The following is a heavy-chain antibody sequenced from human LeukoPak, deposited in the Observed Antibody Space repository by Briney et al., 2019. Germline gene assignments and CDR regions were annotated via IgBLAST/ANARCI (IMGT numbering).Heavy chain of an antibody. Sequence: AASVKVSCKASGGTFSSYAISWVRQAPGQGLEWMGGIIPIFGTASYAQKFQGRVTITADESTSTAYMELSSLRSEDTAVYYCARGPLGYCSGGSCYQGYYYGMDVWGKGTTVTVSS. J-gene: IGHJ6*04. V-gene: IGHV1-69*01. CDR2: IIPIFGTA. CDR3: ARGPLGYCSGGSCYQGYYYGMDV. CDR1: GGTFSSYA. D-gene: IGHD2-15*01.